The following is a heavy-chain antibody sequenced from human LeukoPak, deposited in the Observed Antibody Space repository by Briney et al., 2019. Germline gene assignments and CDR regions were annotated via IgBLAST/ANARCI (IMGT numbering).Heavy chain of an antibody. CDR1: GFTFSNAW. CDR3: TTEGAIVVVPAAIETTFDY. J-gene: IGHJ4*02. V-gene: IGHV3-15*01. CDR2: IKSKTDGGTT. D-gene: IGHD2-2*02. Sequence: PGGSLRLSCAASGFTFSNAWMSWVRQAPGKGLEWVGRIKSKTDGGTTDYAAPVKGRFTISRDDSINTLYLQMNSLETEDTAVYYCTTEGAIVVVPAAIETTFDYWGQGTLVTVSS.